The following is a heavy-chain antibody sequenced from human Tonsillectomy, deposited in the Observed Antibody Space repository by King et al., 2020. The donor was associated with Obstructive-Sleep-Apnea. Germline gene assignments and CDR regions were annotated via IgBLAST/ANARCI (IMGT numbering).Heavy chain of an antibody. D-gene: IGHD3-22*01. CDR2: INTNTGNP. J-gene: IGHJ4*02. CDR1: GYTFTNYA. Sequence: QLVQSGSELKKPGASVKVSCKASGYTFTNYAMNWVRQAPVQGLEWMGWINTNTGNPTYAQGFTGRLFFSLVTSVSTAYVQISSLKAEDTAVYYFAKGGYDSSGYYLHYFDYWGQGTLVTVTS. CDR3: AKGGYDSSGYYLHYFDY. V-gene: IGHV7-4-1*02.